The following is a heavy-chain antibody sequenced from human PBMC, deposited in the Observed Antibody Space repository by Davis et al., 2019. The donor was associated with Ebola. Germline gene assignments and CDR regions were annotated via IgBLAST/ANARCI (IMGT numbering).Heavy chain of an antibody. CDR2: INAGNGNT. Sequence: AASVKVSCKASGYTFTSYAMHWVRQAPGQRLEWMGWINAGNGNTKYSQQFQGRVTITRDTSASTAYMELSSLRSEDTAVYYCASPGTSCYAAYCGMDVWGQGTTVTVSS. J-gene: IGHJ6*02. V-gene: IGHV1-3*01. CDR3: ASPGTSCYAAYCGMDV. D-gene: IGHD2-2*01. CDR1: GYTFTSYA.